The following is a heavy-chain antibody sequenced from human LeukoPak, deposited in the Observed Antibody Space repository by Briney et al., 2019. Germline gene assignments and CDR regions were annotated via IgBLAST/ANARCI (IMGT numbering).Heavy chain of an antibody. CDR2: INSSSSYI. Sequence: GGSLRLSCAASGFTFSSYNMNWVRQAPGKGLEWVSSINSSSSYIYYADSLKGRFTISRDNAKNSLYLQMNSLRAEDTAVYYCAREIKYYYDSSGYLRFDYWGQGTLVTVSS. J-gene: IGHJ4*02. CDR3: AREIKYYYDSSGYLRFDY. CDR1: GFTFSSYN. D-gene: IGHD3-22*01. V-gene: IGHV3-21*01.